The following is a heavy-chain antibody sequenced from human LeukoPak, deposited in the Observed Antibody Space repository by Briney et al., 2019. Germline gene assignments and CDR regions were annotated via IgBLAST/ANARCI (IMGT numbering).Heavy chain of an antibody. Sequence: SETLSLTCTVSGGSISSYYWSWIRQPAGKGLEWIGRIYTSGSTNYNPSLKSRVTMSVGTSKNQFSLKLSSVTAADTAVYYCARVEYQLLSVWFDPWGQGTLSPSPQ. J-gene: IGHJ5*02. V-gene: IGHV4-4*07. CDR1: GGSISSYY. CDR2: IYTSGST. D-gene: IGHD2-2*01. CDR3: ARVEYQLLSVWFDP.